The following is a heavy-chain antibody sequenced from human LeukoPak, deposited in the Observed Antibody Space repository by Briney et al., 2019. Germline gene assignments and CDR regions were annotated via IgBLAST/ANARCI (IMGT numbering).Heavy chain of an antibody. Sequence: ASVKVSCKASGGTFSSYAISWVRQAPGQGLEWMGRIIPILGIANYAQKFQGRVTITADKSTSTAYMELSSLRSEDTAVYYCARDEYYYDSSGYYFDYWGQGTLVTVSS. V-gene: IGHV1-69*04. CDR3: ARDEYYYDSSGYYFDY. CDR1: GGTFSSYA. CDR2: IIPILGIA. D-gene: IGHD3-22*01. J-gene: IGHJ4*02.